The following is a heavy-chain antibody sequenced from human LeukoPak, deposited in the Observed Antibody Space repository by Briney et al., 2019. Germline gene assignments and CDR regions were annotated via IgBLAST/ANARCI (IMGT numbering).Heavy chain of an antibody. CDR2: INPNSGGT. D-gene: IGHD3-22*01. CDR1: EYTFTGYY. Sequence: ASVKVSCKASEYTFTGYYMHWVRQAPGQGLEWMGWINPNSGGTNYAQKFQGRVTMTRDTSISTAYMELSRLRSDDTAVYYCARDYYDSSGFLYWGQGTLVTVSS. CDR3: ARDYYDSSGFLY. V-gene: IGHV1-2*02. J-gene: IGHJ4*02.